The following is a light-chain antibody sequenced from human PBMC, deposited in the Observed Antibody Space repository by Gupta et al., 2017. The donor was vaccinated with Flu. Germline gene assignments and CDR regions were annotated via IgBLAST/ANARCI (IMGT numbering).Light chain of an antibody. CDR3: QQYNKWPSVT. V-gene: IGKV3-15*01. CDR2: GAS. Sequence: EIVMTQSPATLSVSPGERATLSCRASQSVTSNLAWYQQRPGQAPRLLIYGASTRATGIPARFSGSGSGTEFTLTISSLQSEDFGVYYCQQYNKWPSVTFGQGTKVEIK. CDR1: QSVTSN. J-gene: IGKJ1*01.